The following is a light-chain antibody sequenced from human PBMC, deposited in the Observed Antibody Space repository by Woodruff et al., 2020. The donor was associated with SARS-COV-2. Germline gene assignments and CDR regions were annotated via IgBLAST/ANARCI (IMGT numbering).Light chain of an antibody. CDR3: NSRDSSGNHWV. V-gene: IGLV3-19*01. CDR2: EGKN. J-gene: IGLJ3*02. Sequence: APRHFLYEGKNNRPSGIPDRFSGSSSGNTASLTITGAQAEDEADYYCNSRDSSGNHWVFGGGTKLTVL.